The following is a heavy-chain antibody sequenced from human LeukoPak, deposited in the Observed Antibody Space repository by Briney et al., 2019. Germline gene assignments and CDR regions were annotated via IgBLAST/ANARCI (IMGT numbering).Heavy chain of an antibody. CDR2: TYYTGST. CDR3: ARHSGRGNAFDI. CDR1: GGSISSYY. D-gene: IGHD6-25*01. V-gene: IGHV4-59*08. Sequence: PSETLSLTCTVSGGSISSYYWTWIRQPPGQGLEWIGYTYYTGSTNFKPSLKSRVTISVDTSKNQISLNLRSVTAADTAVYYCARHSGRGNAFDIWGQGTRVTVSS. J-gene: IGHJ3*02.